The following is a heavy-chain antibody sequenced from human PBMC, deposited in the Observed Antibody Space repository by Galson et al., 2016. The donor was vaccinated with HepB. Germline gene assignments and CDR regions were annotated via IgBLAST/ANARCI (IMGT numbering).Heavy chain of an antibody. D-gene: IGHD3-22*01. CDR2: CSASGRST. Sequence: SLRLSCAASGFTLSNYSMSWIRQTPGMGLEWVSACSASGRSTFYADSVKGRFTVSRDISKYTVYLQMTALKAEDTAVYYCAWASHYDNIGFFVDLWGRGTMVAVSS. CDR1: GFTLSNYS. CDR3: AWASHYDNIGFFVDL. J-gene: IGHJ2*01. V-gene: IGHV3-23*01.